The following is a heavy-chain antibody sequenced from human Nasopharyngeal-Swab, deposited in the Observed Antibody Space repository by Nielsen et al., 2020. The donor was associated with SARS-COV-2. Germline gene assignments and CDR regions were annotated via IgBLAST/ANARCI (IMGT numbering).Heavy chain of an antibody. CDR3: AKAGVMVRGALYYFDY. CDR2: ISGSGGRT. J-gene: IGHJ4*02. D-gene: IGHD3-10*01. V-gene: IGHV3-23*01. Sequence: WIRQPPGKGLEWVSAISGSGGRTYYAESVKGRFTISRDNSKKTLYLQMNSLRAEDTAVDYCAKAGVMVRGALYYFDYWGQGTLVTVSS.